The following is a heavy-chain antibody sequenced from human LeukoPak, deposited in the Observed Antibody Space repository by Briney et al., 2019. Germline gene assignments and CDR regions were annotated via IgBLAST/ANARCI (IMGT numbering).Heavy chain of an antibody. CDR3: AKDRGGGSQLGDAYDV. J-gene: IGHJ3*01. D-gene: IGHD3-10*01. Sequence: GRSLRLFCAASGFPFDEHAMHWVRQGPGKGLEWVSGISYSSETIGYVDSVKGRFTISRDNVRKSLYLQMNRLRIEDTALYYCAKDRGGGSQLGDAYDVWGQGTMVSVSA. CDR2: ISYSSETI. V-gene: IGHV3-9*01. CDR1: GFPFDEHA.